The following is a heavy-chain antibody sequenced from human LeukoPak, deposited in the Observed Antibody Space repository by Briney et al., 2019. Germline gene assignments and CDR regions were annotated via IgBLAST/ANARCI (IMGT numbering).Heavy chain of an antibody. CDR2: ISSSSSYI. J-gene: IGHJ4*02. V-gene: IGHV3-21*01. CDR1: GFTFSSYS. CDR3: AREPRDSDCRFDS. Sequence: GGSLRLSCAASGFTFSSYSMNWVRQAPGKGLEWVSSISSSSSYIYYADSVKGRFTISRDNAKNSLYLQMNSLRAEDTAVYYCAREPRDSDCRFDSWGQGTLVTVSS. D-gene: IGHD2-21*02.